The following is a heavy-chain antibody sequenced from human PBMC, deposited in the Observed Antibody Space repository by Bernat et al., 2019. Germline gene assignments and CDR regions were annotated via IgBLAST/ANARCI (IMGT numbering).Heavy chain of an antibody. CDR1: GFTFSSYA. CDR3: AKDSKVSYGSGSYYHDAFDI. D-gene: IGHD3-10*01. V-gene: IGHV3-23*01. CDR2: ISGSGGST. J-gene: IGHJ3*02. Sequence: EVQLLESGGGLVQPGGSLRLSCAASGFTFSSYAMSWVRQAPGKGLEWVPAISGSGGSTYYADSVKGRFTISRDNSKNTLYLQMNSLRAEDTAVYYCAKDSKVSYGSGSYYHDAFDIWGQGTMVTVSS.